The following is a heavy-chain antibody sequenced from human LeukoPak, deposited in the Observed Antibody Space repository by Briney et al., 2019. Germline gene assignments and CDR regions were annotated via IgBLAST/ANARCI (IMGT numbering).Heavy chain of an antibody. J-gene: IGHJ3*02. V-gene: IGHV3-64D*06. CDR3: VKGSIVVVVAAPRGDAFDI. CDR2: ISSNGGST. CDR1: GFTFSSYA. D-gene: IGHD2-15*01. Sequence: GGSMRLSCSASGFTFSSYAMHWDRQAPGKGLEYVSAISSNGGSTYYADSVKGRFTISRDNSKNTLYLQMSSLRAEDTAVYYCVKGSIVVVVAAPRGDAFDIWGRGTMVTVSS.